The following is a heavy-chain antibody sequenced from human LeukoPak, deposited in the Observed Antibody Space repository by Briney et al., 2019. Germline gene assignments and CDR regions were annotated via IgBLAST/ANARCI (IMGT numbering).Heavy chain of an antibody. V-gene: IGHV3-7*01. CDR2: IKPDGSEK. CDR3: ARDPSAGSES. D-gene: IGHD6-25*01. J-gene: IGHJ4*02. CDR1: GFTFSSYW. Sequence: PGGSLRLSCAASGFTFSSYWMSWVRQAPGKGLEWVANIKPDGSEKNYVDSVKGRFIISRDNAKRLLYLQMNSLRVEDTAVYYCARDPSAGSESWGQGTLVIVSS.